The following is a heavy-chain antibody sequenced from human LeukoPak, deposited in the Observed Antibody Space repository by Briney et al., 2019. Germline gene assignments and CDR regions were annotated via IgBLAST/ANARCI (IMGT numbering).Heavy chain of an antibody. D-gene: IGHD3-10*02. V-gene: IGHV3-23*01. CDR1: GFTFSSYA. J-gene: IGHJ6*02. CDR3: ARIITMFGFYSMDV. CDR2: ISGSGGST. Sequence: PGGSLRLSCAASGFTFSSYAMSWVRQAPGKGLEWVSAISGSGGSTYYADSVKGRFTISRDNAKNSLYLEMNNLRAEDTASYYCARIITMFGFYSMDVWGQGTTVTVSS.